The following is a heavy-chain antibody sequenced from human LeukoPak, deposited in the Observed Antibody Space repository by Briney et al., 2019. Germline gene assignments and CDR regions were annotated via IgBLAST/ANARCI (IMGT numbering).Heavy chain of an antibody. D-gene: IGHD2/OR15-2a*01. CDR1: GFTFTNYA. CDR2: ISNSGVST. Sequence: PGGSLRLSCAASGFTFTNYAMSWVRQAPGKGLEWVSGISNSGVSTDYADSVKGRFTISRDNSKNTLSPQMSSLRAEDTAIYSCAKPRCNGCNHFDQWGQGTLVTVSS. J-gene: IGHJ4*02. CDR3: AKPRCNGCNHFDQ. V-gene: IGHV3-23*01.